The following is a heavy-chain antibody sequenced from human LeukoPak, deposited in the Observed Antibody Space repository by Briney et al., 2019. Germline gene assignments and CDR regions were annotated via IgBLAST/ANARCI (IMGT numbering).Heavy chain of an antibody. J-gene: IGHJ5*02. CDR1: GFTFSSYS. CDR2: ISSSSSYI. Sequence: GGSLRLSCAASGFTFSSYSMNWVRQAPGKGLEWVSSISSSSSYIYYADSVKGRFTISRDNAKNSLYLQMNSLRAEDTAVYYCARDLEAVAGTGRLDPWGQGTLVTVSS. D-gene: IGHD6-19*01. V-gene: IGHV3-21*01. CDR3: ARDLEAVAGTGRLDP.